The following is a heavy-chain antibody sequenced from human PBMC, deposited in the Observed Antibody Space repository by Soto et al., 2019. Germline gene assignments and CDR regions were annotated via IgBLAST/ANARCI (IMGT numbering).Heavy chain of an antibody. Sequence: GESLKISCKGSGYSFTNYWIAWMRQMPGKGLEWMGIIYPGDSDPRYSPSFQGQVTISADKSISTAYLQWSSLKASDTAMYYCARTAAAGKYYYGVDVWGQGTTVTVSS. CDR3: ARTAAAGKYYYGVDV. CDR1: GYSFTNYW. D-gene: IGHD6-13*01. V-gene: IGHV5-51*01. CDR2: IYPGDSDP. J-gene: IGHJ6*02.